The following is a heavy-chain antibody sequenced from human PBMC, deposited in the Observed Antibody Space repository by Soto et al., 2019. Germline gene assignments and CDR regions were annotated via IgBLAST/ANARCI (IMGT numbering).Heavy chain of an antibody. Sequence: QVQLQESGPGLVKPSETLSLTCTVSGGSIRSYYWSWIRQPPGKGLEWIGYIYYSGSTNYNPSLKSRVTISVDTSKNPFSLKLSSVTAADTAVYYCARRWGPTFDYWGQGTLVTVSS. D-gene: IGHD1-26*01. J-gene: IGHJ4*02. CDR1: GGSIRSYY. CDR2: IYYSGST. CDR3: ARRWGPTFDY. V-gene: IGHV4-59*01.